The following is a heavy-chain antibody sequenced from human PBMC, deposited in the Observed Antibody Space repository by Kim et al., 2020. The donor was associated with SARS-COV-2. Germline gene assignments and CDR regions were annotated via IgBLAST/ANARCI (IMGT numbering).Heavy chain of an antibody. J-gene: IGHJ4*02. Sequence: GGSLRLSCAASGFTFSSFAMHWVRQAPGKGLEWVAVIWYDGSNKYYADSVKGRFTISRDNSKNTLYLQMNSLRAEDTAVYYCAKDLTGTLDYWGQGTLVTVSS. V-gene: IGHV3-33*06. CDR1: GFTFSSFA. CDR2: IWYDGSNK. D-gene: IGHD1-20*01. CDR3: AKDLTGTLDY.